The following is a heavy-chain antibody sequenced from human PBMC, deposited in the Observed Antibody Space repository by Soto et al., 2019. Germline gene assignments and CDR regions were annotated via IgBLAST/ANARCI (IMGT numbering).Heavy chain of an antibody. D-gene: IGHD3-22*01. CDR3: ARHGVYYDSSGYYPDY. J-gene: IGHJ4*02. V-gene: IGHV4-39*01. Sequence: SETLSLTCTVSGGSISSYYWGWIRQPPGKGLEWIGSIYYSGSTYYNPSLKSRVTISVDTSKNQFSLKLSSVTAADTAVYYCARHGVYYDSSGYYPDYWGQGTLVTVSS. CDR1: GGSISSYY. CDR2: IYYSGST.